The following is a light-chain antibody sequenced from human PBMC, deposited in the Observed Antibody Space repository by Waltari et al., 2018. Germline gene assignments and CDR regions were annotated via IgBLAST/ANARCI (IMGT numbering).Light chain of an antibody. Sequence: EIVLSPSPGSLSSSPGERVTLSGRASQSVSRALAWYQHKPGQAPRLLIFGASSRATGIPDRFSGSGSGTDFSLTISRLEPEDFAVYYCQHYVSLPATFGQGTKVEIK. J-gene: IGKJ1*01. V-gene: IGKV3-20*01. CDR1: QSVSRA. CDR2: GAS. CDR3: QHYVSLPAT.